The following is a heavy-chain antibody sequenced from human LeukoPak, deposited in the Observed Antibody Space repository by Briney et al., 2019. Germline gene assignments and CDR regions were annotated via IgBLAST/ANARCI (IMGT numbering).Heavy chain of an antibody. V-gene: IGHV3-23*01. CDR3: AKDPNYYGSGSYPPGY. J-gene: IGHJ4*02. CDR1: GFTFSSYA. CDR2: ISGSGGST. D-gene: IGHD3-10*01. Sequence: GGSLRLSCAASGFTFSSYAMSWVRQAPGKGLEWVSAISGSGGSTYYADSVKGWFTISRDNSKNTLYLQMNSLRAEDTAVYYCAKDPNYYGSGSYPPGYWGQGTLVTVSS.